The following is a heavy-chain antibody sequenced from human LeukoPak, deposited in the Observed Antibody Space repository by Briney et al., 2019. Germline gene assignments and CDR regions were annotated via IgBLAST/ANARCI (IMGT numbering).Heavy chain of an antibody. V-gene: IGHV1-18*01. CDR1: GYTFINYG. CDR2: ISPYNGNT. D-gene: IGHD6-13*01. Sequence: ASVKVSCKASGYTFINYGITWVRQAPGQGLEWMGWISPYNGNTKYLQKFQGRVTMTTDTSTSTASMEVRSLRSDDTAVYYCARGGEHIAAADDYMDVWGKGTTVTVSS. J-gene: IGHJ6*03. CDR3: ARGGEHIAAADDYMDV.